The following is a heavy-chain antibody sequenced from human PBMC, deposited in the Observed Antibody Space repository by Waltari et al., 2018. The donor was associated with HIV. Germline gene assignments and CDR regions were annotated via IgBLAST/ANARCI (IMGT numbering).Heavy chain of an antibody. Sequence: VQLVQSGAAVKKPGESLKLSCKGSGYSFATYWIGWVRQMPGKGLEWMGIIYPGDSDTRYSPSFQGQVTISADKSIRTAYLQWSSLKASDTAMYYCTKGMYANQDYFDNWGQGTLVTVSS. J-gene: IGHJ4*02. CDR2: IYPGDSDT. D-gene: IGHD2-8*01. V-gene: IGHV5-51*03. CDR1: GYSFATYW. CDR3: TKGMYANQDYFDN.